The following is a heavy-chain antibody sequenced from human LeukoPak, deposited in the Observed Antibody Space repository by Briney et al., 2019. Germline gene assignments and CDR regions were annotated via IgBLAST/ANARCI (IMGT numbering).Heavy chain of an antibody. D-gene: IGHD6-19*01. CDR3: AKASISSGWYHGIDY. J-gene: IGHJ4*02. CDR1: GSTFSSYA. V-gene: IGHV3-23*01. Sequence: QPGGSLRLSCAASGSTFSSYAMSWVRQAPGKGLEWVSAISGSGGSTSYADSVKGRFTISRDNSKNTLYLQMNSLRAKDTAVYYCAKASISSGWYHGIDYWGQGTLVTVSS. CDR2: ISGSGGST.